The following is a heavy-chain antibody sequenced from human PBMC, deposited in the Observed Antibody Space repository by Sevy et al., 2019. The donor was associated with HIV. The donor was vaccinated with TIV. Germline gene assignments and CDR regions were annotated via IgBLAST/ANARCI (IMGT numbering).Heavy chain of an antibody. J-gene: IGHJ4*02. V-gene: IGHV3-33*01. CDR2: IYYDGNNK. Sequence: GGSLILSCAASGFTFNSYGMHWVRHAPIKGLEWVASIYYDGNNKYYADSVKGRFTISRDESKNTLYLQMNSLRAEDTAVYYCARDSNEYGDYRLSYYFDYWGQGALVTVSS. CDR3: ARDSNEYGDYRLSYYFDY. D-gene: IGHD4-17*01. CDR1: GFTFNSYG.